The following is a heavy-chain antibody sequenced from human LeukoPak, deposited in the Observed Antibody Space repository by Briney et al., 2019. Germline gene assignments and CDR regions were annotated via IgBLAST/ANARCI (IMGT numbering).Heavy chain of an antibody. CDR1: GYTFTSYY. J-gene: IGHJ4*02. CDR3: ASGYCSSTSCLPIGY. D-gene: IGHD2-2*01. CDR2: INPSGDST. Sequence: ASVKVSCKASGYTFTSYYMHWVRQAPGQGLEWMGIINPSGDSTSYAQKFQGRVTMTRDMSTSTVYMELSSLRSEDTAVYYCASGYCSSTSCLPIGYWGQGTLVTVSS. V-gene: IGHV1-46*01.